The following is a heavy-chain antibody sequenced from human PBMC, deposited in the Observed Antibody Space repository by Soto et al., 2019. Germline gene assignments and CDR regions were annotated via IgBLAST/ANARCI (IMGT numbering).Heavy chain of an antibody. Sequence: SETLSLTCSVSGGSISSYDWSWIRQPPGKGLEWIGYIYYSGSTNYNPSLKSRVTISVDTSKNQFSLKLSSVTAADTAVYYCARANRYCSSTSCPSYYYYYYMDVWGKGTTVTVSS. V-gene: IGHV4-59*01. CDR2: IYYSGST. CDR1: GGSISSYD. D-gene: IGHD2-2*01. J-gene: IGHJ6*03. CDR3: ARANRYCSSTSCPSYYYYYYMDV.